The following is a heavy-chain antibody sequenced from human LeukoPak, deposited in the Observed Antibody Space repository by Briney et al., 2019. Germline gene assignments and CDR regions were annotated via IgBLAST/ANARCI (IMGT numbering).Heavy chain of an antibody. D-gene: IGHD3-10*01. V-gene: IGHV3-49*02. J-gene: IGHJ4*02. CDR3: TRDGGSGVYYFDY. Sequence: GRFTIPRDDSKSIAYLQMSSLKTEDTAVYYCTRDGGSGVYYFDYWGQGTLVTVSS.